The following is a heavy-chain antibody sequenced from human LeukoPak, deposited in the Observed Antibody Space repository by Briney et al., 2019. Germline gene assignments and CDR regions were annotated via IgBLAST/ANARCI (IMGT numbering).Heavy chain of an antibody. J-gene: IGHJ4*02. D-gene: IGHD3-10*01. CDR3: ARLAQGSGTYGFDY. CDR1: GGSMNSYY. Sequence: PSETLSLTCSVSGGSMNSYYWSWIRQSPGKGLEWIGYIYYSGSTNYNPSLKSRVTISVDTSKNQFSLKLSSVTAADTAVYYCARLAQGSGTYGFDYWGQGTLVTVSS. CDR2: IYYSGST. V-gene: IGHV4-59*08.